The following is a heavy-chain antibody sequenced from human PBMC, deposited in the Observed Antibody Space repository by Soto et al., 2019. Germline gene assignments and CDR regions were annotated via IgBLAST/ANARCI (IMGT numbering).Heavy chain of an antibody. CDR1: GFSLSTSGVG. D-gene: IGHD1-20*01. V-gene: IGHV2-5*01. CDR3: AHSRYVITLHLRETWFAP. CDR2: IYWNDDK. Sequence: SGPTLVNPTQTLTLTCSFSGFSLSTSGVGVGWIRQPPGKALEWLAVIYWNDDKYYSPSLEGRLIIAKDTSKNQVVLTMTNMDPVDTATYYCAHSRYVITLHLRETWFAPWGQGTLVTVSS. J-gene: IGHJ5*02.